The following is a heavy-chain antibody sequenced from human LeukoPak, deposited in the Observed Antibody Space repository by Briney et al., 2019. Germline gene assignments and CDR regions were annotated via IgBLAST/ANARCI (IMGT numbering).Heavy chain of an antibody. J-gene: IGHJ4*02. V-gene: IGHV4-4*07. CDR3: ARGRYGSESYFFDF. Sequence: SETLSLTCTVSGGSISSYYWSWIRQPAGKGLEWIGHIYTSGSTKNNPSLKSRVTMSVDTSKNQFSLKLSSVTAADTAVYYCARGRYGSESYFFDFWGQGTLVTVSS. D-gene: IGHD3-10*01. CDR1: GGSISSYY. CDR2: IYTSGST.